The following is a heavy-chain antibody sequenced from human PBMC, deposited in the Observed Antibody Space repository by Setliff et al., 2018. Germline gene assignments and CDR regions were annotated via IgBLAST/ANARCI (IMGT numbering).Heavy chain of an antibody. CDR2: ISSDGSHK. Sequence: GGSLRLSCAASGFTFSSYTMHWVRQAPGKGLGWVALISSDGSHKYYTDSVKGRFTISRDNSKNTLFLQMTSLRPEDTAVYYCARDGGEYWGQGTLVTVSS. V-gene: IGHV3-30*04. D-gene: IGHD3-16*01. CDR1: GFTFSSYT. J-gene: IGHJ4*02. CDR3: ARDGGEY.